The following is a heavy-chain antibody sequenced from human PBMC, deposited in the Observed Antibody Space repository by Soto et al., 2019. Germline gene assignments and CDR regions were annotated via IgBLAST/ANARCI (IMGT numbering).Heavy chain of an antibody. CDR1: GGSVTSGGHS. Sequence: SETLSLTCVVSGGSVTSGGHSWSWIRQAPGKGLEWVGSIYQSKSAYYNPSLRSPVAISVDRSNNQVSLRMTSVTAADTAIYYCARGDTPLGELSHDYWGQGTLVTVSS. J-gene: IGHJ4*02. V-gene: IGHV4-30-2*01. CDR2: IYQSKSA. CDR3: ARGDTPLGELSHDY. D-gene: IGHD3-16*02.